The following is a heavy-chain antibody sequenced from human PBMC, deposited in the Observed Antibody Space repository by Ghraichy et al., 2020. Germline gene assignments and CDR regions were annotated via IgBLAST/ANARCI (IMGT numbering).Heavy chain of an antibody. V-gene: IGHV1-3*01. CDR2: INAGNGKT. D-gene: IGHD4-17*01. CDR1: GYTFIRFA. CDR3: VRVHDDGVD. J-gene: IGHJ4*02. Sequence: ALVKVSCKASGYTFIRFAMHWVRQAPGQRLEWVGWINAGNGKTKYSQKFQGRVTITRDTSATIAYMEVSSLRSEDTAMFYCVRVHDDGVDWGQGTMVTVSS.